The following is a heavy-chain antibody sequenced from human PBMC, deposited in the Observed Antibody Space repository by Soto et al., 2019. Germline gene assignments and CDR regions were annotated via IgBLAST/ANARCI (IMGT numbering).Heavy chain of an antibody. CDR1: GGSISSYY. Sequence: ASETLSLTCTVSGGSISSYYWSWIRQPPGKGLEWIGYIYYSGSTNYNPSLKSRVTISVDTSKNQFSLKLSSVTAADTAVYYCARVPRGYSYGWYFDYWGQGTLVTVSS. CDR3: ARVPRGYSYGWYFDY. J-gene: IGHJ4*02. CDR2: IYYSGST. D-gene: IGHD5-18*01. V-gene: IGHV4-59*01.